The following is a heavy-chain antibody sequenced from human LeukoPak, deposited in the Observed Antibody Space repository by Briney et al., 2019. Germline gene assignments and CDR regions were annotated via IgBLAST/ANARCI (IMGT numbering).Heavy chain of an antibody. CDR2: ISAYDGNT. V-gene: IGHV1-18*01. J-gene: IGHJ4*02. CDR1: GYTFTSYG. Sequence: GASVKVSCKASGYTFTSYGISWVRQAPGQGREWMGWISAYDGNTNYAQKLQGRVTMTTDTSTSTAYMELRSLRSDDTAVYYCARDPLYCSGGSCYLQSWLLDPLDYWGQGTLVTVSS. D-gene: IGHD2-15*01. CDR3: ARDPLYCSGGSCYLQSWLLDPLDY.